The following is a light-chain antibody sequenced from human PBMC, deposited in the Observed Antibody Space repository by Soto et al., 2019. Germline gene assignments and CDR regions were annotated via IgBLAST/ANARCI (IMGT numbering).Light chain of an antibody. J-gene: IGLJ2*01. Sequence: QSVLTQSPSASASLGASVKITCSLRSGHSTYAIAWHQQQPEKGPRYLMKLNSDGRHSKGDGIPDRFSGSSSGAERYLTISSLQSEDVADYYCQTWGTGIHVFGGGTKVTVL. CDR2: LNSDGRH. CDR1: SGHSTYA. CDR3: QTWGTGIHV. V-gene: IGLV4-69*01.